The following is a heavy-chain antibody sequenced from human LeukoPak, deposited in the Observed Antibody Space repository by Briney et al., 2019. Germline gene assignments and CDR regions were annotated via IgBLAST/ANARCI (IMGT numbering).Heavy chain of an antibody. Sequence: GGSLRLSCTVSGLSFGDYGMSWVRQAPGRGLEWVSFIQSKTYGEGTMYAASVRGRFTISRDDSRSTAYLQMNSLKTEDTAVYYCTASDHLYCSSSSCHFDYWGQGTLATVAS. V-gene: IGHV3-49*04. D-gene: IGHD2-15*01. J-gene: IGHJ4*02. CDR1: GLSFGDYG. CDR3: TASDHLYCSSSSCHFDY. CDR2: IQSKTYGEGT.